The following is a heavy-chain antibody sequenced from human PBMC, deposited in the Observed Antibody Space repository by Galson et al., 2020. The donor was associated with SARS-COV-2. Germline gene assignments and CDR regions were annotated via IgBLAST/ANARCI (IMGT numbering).Heavy chain of an antibody. V-gene: IGHV3-11*06. D-gene: IGHD3-3*01. CDR3: ARAGDYYDFWSGYSNWFDP. CDR1: GFTFSDYY. CDR2: ISISSSYT. Sequence: GGSLRLSCAASGFTFSDYYMSWIRQAPGKGLEWVSYISISSSYTNYADSVKGRFTISRDNAKNSLYLQMNSLRAEDTAVYYCARAGDYYDFWSGYSNWFDPWGQGTLVTVSS. J-gene: IGHJ5*02.